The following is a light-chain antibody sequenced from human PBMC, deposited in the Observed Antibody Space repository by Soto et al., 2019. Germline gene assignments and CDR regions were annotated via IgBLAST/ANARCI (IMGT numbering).Light chain of an antibody. CDR2: GAS. CDR1: QSVSGD. V-gene: IGKV3-20*01. Sequence: EIVLTQSPGTLSLSPGERATLSCRASQSVSGDLAWYQQKPGQAPRLLIYGASSRATGIPDRFSGSGSGTDFTLTISRLEPEDFAVYYCQQYGSSPAFGQGTKVDI. J-gene: IGKJ1*01. CDR3: QQYGSSPA.